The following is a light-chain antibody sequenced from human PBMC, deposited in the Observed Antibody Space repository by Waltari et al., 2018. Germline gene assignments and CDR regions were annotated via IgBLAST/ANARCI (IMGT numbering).Light chain of an antibody. J-gene: IGLJ2*01. CDR3: CSYAGSSTLV. CDR2: DVS. CDR1: SSDVGGYNY. Sequence: QSALTQPAPVSGSPGQSITISCTGTSSDVGGYNYVSWYQQHPGKAPKLMIYDVSKRPSGVSNRFSGSKFGNTASLTISGLQAEDEADYYCCSYAGSSTLVFGGGTKLTVL. V-gene: IGLV2-23*02.